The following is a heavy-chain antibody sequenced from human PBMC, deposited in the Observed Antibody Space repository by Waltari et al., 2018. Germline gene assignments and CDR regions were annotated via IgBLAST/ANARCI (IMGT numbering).Heavy chain of an antibody. Sequence: EVQLVESGGGLVQPGGSLRLSCAASGFTFSANRMHWVRQAPGQGLVWVSRINGDGRSTHYADSVKGRFTISRDNTKNTMYLQMDSLRAEDTAVYFCAREDNWNLDVWGKGTTVTVSS. CDR1: GFTFSANR. D-gene: IGHD1-1*01. V-gene: IGHV3-74*01. CDR3: AREDNWNLDV. J-gene: IGHJ6*03. CDR2: INGDGRST.